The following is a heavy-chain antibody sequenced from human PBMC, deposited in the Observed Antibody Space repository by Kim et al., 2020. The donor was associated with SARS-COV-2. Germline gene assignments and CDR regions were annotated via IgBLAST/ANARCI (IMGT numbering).Heavy chain of an antibody. CDR3: ARDGAWAGNYYDSSGSFDI. J-gene: IGHJ3*02. V-gene: IGHV3-33*08. D-gene: IGHD3-22*01. CDR1: GFTFSRYG. CDR2: IWYDGSNK. Sequence: GGSLRLSCAASGFTFSRYGMHWVRQAPGKGLEWVAVIWYDGSNKYYADSVKGRFTISRDNSKNTLYLQMNSLRAEDTAVYYCARDGAWAGNYYDSSGSFDIWGQGTMVTVSS.